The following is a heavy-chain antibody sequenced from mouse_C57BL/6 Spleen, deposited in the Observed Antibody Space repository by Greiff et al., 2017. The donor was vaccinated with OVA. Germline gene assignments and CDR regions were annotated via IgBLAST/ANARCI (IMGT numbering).Heavy chain of an antibody. J-gene: IGHJ2*01. Sequence: QVQLQQPGAELVRPGSSVKLSCKASGYTFTSYWMQWVKQRPIQGLEWIGNLDPSDSETHYNQKFKDKATLTVDKSSSTAYMQLSSLTAADSAVYDCARSGVTRGSYYFDYWGQGTTLTVSS. CDR1: GYTFTSYW. D-gene: IGHD2-13*01. CDR2: LDPSDSET. V-gene: IGHV1-52*01. CDR3: ARSGVTRGSYYFDY.